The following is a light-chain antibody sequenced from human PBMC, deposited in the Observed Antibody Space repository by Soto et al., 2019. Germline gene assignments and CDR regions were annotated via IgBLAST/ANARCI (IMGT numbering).Light chain of an antibody. CDR2: EVS. V-gene: IGLV2-14*01. Sequence: QSALTQPASVSGSPGQSITISCAGTSSDVGAYKYVSWYQQHPGKAPKLIIYEVSNRPSGVSNRFSGSKSGNTASLTISGLQAEDEVDYYCCSYTSSTTLAYVFGTGTQLTVL. CDR3: CSYTSSTTLAYV. CDR1: SSDVGAYKY. J-gene: IGLJ1*01.